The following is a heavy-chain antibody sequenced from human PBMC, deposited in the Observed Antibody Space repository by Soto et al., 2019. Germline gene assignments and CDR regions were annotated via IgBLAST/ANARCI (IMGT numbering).Heavy chain of an antibody. CDR3: AKDRAGRDIVVVPAALPLDY. Sequence: EVQLLESGGGLVQPGGSLRLSCAASGFTFSSYAMSWVRQAPGKGLAWVAAISGSGGSTYYADSVKGRFTISRDNSKNTLYLQMNSLRAEDTAVYYCAKDRAGRDIVVVPAALPLDYWGQGTLVTVSS. V-gene: IGHV3-23*01. J-gene: IGHJ4*02. CDR2: ISGSGGST. D-gene: IGHD2-2*01. CDR1: GFTFSSYA.